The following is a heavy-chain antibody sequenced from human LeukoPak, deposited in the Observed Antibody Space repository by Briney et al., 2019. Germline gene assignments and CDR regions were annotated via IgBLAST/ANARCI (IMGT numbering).Heavy chain of an antibody. V-gene: IGHV3-7*01. D-gene: IGHD4-11*01. CDR2: IKQDGSEK. J-gene: IGHJ5*02. Sequence: GGSLRLSCAASGCTFSSYAIHWVRQAPGKGLEWVANIKQDGSEKYYVDSVKGRFTISRDSAKNSLYLQMNSLRAEDTAVYYCAREERVYSNYIGWFDPWGQGTLVTVSS. CDR1: GCTFSSYA. CDR3: AREERVYSNYIGWFDP.